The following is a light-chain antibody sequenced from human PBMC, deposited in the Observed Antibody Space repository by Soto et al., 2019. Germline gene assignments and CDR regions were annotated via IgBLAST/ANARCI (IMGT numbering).Light chain of an antibody. CDR3: QVRDSSSNQRV. V-gene: IGLV3-21*01. CDR2: YDS. J-gene: IGLJ2*01. CDR1: NIGSKS. Sequence: SYELTQPPSMSVAPGKTARITCGGNNIGSKSVHWYQQKPGQAPVLVIFYDSDRPSGIPERFSGSNSGNTATLTISRVEAGDEADYYCQVRDSSSNQRVFGGGTKLTVL.